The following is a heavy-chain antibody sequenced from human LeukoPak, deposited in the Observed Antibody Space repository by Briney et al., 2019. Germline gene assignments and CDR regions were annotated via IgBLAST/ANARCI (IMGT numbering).Heavy chain of an antibody. J-gene: IGHJ5*02. Sequence: SETLSLTCGVYGGFFSGYYWGWIRQSPRKGRGSMGEINHGGRTNYNPSLKSRVTISVDTSKSQCSLKLSSVTAADTAVYYCAALGVRFPWGQGTLVTVSS. CDR2: INHGGRT. D-gene: IGHD3-16*01. CDR3: AALGVRFP. V-gene: IGHV4-34*01. CDR1: GGFFSGYY.